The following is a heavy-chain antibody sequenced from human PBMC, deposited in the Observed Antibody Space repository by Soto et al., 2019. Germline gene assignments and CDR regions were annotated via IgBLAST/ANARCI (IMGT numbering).Heavy chain of an antibody. Sequence: GGSLRLSCAASGFTFDDYAMHWVRQAPGKGLEWVSGISWNSGSIGYADSVKGRFTISRDNAKNSLYLQMNSLRAEDTALYYCAKDIRSVVPAAFDYWGQGT. CDR1: GFTFDDYA. CDR2: ISWNSGSI. V-gene: IGHV3-9*01. J-gene: IGHJ4*02. D-gene: IGHD2-2*01. CDR3: AKDIRSVVPAAFDY.